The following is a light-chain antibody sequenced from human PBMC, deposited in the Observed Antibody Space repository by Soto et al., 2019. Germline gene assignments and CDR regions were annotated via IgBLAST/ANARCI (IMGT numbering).Light chain of an antibody. CDR2: AAS. V-gene: IGKV1-39*01. J-gene: IGKJ5*01. Sequence: DIQMTQSPSSLSASVGDRVTITCRASQSISNHLNWYQQKPGKAPKLLIYAASSLQSGVPSRFSGSGSGTDFTLTISSLQPEDFATYYCQQSYSTPPTFGQGTRLDI. CDR1: QSISNH. CDR3: QQSYSTPPT.